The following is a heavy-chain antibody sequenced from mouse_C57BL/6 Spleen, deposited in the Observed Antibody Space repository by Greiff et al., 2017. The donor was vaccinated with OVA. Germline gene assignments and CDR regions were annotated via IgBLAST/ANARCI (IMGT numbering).Heavy chain of an antibody. V-gene: IGHV2-6-1*01. CDR2: IWSDGST. Sequence: QVQLQQSGPGLVAPSQSLSITCTVSGFSFTSYGVHWVRQPPGKGLEWLVVIWSDGSTTYNSALKSRLSISKDNSKSQVFLKMNSLQTDDTAMYYCARHGYYGSIWYFDVWGTGTTVTVSS. J-gene: IGHJ1*03. CDR1: GFSFTSYG. D-gene: IGHD1-1*01. CDR3: ARHGYYGSIWYFDV.